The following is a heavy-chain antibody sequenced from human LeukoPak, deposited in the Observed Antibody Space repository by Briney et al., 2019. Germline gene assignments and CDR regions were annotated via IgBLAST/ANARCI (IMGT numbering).Heavy chain of an antibody. CDR2: INPSGGST. CDR3: ARDPYGSGS. V-gene: IGHV1-46*01. J-gene: IGHJ4*02. Sequence: ASVKVSCKASGYTFTSYYMHWVRQAPGQGLEWMGIINPSGGSTSYAQKFQGRVTMTRDTSTSTAYMELRSLRPDDTAVYYCARDPYGSGSWGQGTLVTVSS. D-gene: IGHD3-10*01. CDR1: GYTFTSYY.